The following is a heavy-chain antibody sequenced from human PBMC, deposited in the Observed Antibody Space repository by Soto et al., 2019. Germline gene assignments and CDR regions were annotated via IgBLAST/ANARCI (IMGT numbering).Heavy chain of an antibody. Sequence: PGGSLRLSCAASGFTFSSYWMHWVRQAPGKGLVWVSGINSDGTTTSYAYSVKGRFTISRDNAKNTLYLQMNNLRAEDTAVYYCARVPTYDSSGYYSDYWGQGTLVTVSS. CDR2: INSDGTTT. CDR1: GFTFSSYW. V-gene: IGHV3-74*01. J-gene: IGHJ4*02. D-gene: IGHD3-22*01. CDR3: ARVPTYDSSGYYSDY.